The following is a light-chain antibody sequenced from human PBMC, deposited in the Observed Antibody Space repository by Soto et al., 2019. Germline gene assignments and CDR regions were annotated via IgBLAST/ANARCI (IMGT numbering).Light chain of an antibody. J-gene: IGKJ1*01. CDR3: QQYHNSPLT. CDR1: QSVSSNY. CDR2: GAS. V-gene: IGKV3-20*01. Sequence: EIVLTQSPGTLSLSPGERATLSCRASQSVSSNYLAWYQQKPGQAPRVLIYGASSRTTGIPDRFSGSGSGTDFTLTISGLEPEDFAVYYCQQYHNSPLTFGQGTKVEIK.